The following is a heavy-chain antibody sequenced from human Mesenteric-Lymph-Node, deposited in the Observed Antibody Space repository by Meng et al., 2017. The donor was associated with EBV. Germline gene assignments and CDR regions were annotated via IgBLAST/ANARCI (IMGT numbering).Heavy chain of an antibody. J-gene: IGHJ4*02. CDR2: VYHSGST. D-gene: IGHD2/OR15-2a*01. CDR1: GDASSISDW. V-gene: IGHV4-4*02. CDR3: ATARNSGGAFDY. Sequence: QLQQRGPGPGLSSASPTLSFAVAGDASSISDWWSWVRQPPGRGVEWSGEVYHSGSTNYNPSLVSRRTTSADKSKNQLSLRLSSVTAAETAVYYCATARNSGGAFDYWGQGVLVTVSS.